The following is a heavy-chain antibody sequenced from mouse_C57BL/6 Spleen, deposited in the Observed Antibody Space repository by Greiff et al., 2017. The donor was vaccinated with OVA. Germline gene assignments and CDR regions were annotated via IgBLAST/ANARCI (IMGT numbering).Heavy chain of an antibody. Sequence: VQLQQPGAELVRPGSSVKLSCKASGYTFTSYWMPWVKQRPIQGLEWIGNIDPSDSETHYTQNFKNKATLPVYNSSSPAYMQLSSLTAEDSAVYYCARTYYDYDPLYYAMDYWGQGTSVTVSS. D-gene: IGHD2-4*01. CDR2: IDPSDSET. V-gene: IGHV1-52*01. J-gene: IGHJ4*01. CDR1: GYTFTSYW. CDR3: ARTYYDYDPLYYAMDY.